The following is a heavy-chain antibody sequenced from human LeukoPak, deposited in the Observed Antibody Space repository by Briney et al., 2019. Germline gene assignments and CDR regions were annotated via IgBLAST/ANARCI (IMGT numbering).Heavy chain of an antibody. J-gene: IGHJ5*01. V-gene: IGHV1-2*02. CDR2: IHPNSGGT. CDR1: GYTFTGYY. CDR3: ARIPDYSSSWFGY. Sequence: ASVKVSCKASGYTFTGYYMHWVRQAPGQGLESMGWIHPNSGGTNYVQKFQGRVTMARDTSISTAYMELSRLRSDDTAVYYCARIPDYSSSWFGYWGRGTLVTVSS. D-gene: IGHD6-13*01.